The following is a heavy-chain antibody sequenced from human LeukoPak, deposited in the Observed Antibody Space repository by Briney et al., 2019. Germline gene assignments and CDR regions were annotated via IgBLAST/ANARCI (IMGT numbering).Heavy chain of an antibody. CDR1: GGSIRNFY. CDR3: ARDYGGKFDC. V-gene: IGHV4-59*01. D-gene: IGHD4-23*01. Sequence: SETLSLTCTVSGGSIRNFYWSWIRQTPGKGLEWIGYVYNSGTSYNPSLKSRVTISMDTSKNQFPLNLNSVTAADTALYYCARDYGGKFDCWGQGTLVTVSS. CDR2: VYNSGT. J-gene: IGHJ4*02.